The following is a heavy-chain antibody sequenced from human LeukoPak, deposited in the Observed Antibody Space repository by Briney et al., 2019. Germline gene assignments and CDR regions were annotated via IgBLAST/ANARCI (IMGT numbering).Heavy chain of an antibody. Sequence: PGGSLRLSCVASGFTFSSYWMAWVRQAPGKGLEWVASIQQNGNEKCYVDSVKGRFTISKDNAKNLLYLQMNSLRAEDTAVYYCAREDHSKYEYWGQGTPVTVSS. J-gene: IGHJ4*02. CDR1: GFTFSSYW. CDR3: AREDHSKYEY. V-gene: IGHV3-7*01. CDR2: IQQNGNEK. D-gene: IGHD4-11*01.